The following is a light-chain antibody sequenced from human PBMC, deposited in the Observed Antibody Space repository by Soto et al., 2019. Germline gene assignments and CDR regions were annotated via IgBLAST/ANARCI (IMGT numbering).Light chain of an antibody. CDR1: QSISSY. Sequence: DIQMTQSPSSLSASVGDRVTITCRASQSISSYLNWYQQKPGKAPKLLIYTASSLQSGVPSRFSGSGSGTDFTLTISSLQPEDFATYYCQQSFITSLTFGQGTRLEIK. CDR2: TAS. V-gene: IGKV1-39*01. CDR3: QQSFITSLT. J-gene: IGKJ5*01.